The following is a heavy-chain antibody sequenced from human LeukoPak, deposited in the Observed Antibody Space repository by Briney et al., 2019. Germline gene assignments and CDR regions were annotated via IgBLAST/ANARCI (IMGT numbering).Heavy chain of an antibody. J-gene: IGHJ3*02. CDR1: GGSISSYY. CDR2: IYYTGST. D-gene: IGHD6-13*01. V-gene: IGHV4-59*01. Sequence: SETLSLTCTVSGGSISSYYWSWVRQPPGKGLEWIGYIYYTGSTNYSPSLKSRVTISVDMSKNQFSLKLSSVTAADTAVYYCARDSNWYDAFDIWGQGTMVTVSS. CDR3: ARDSNWYDAFDI.